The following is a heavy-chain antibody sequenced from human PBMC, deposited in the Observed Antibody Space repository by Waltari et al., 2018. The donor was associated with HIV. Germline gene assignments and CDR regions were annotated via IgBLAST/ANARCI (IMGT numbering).Heavy chain of an antibody. CDR3: AREALVATGPLDL. J-gene: IGHJ4*02. V-gene: IGHV3-23*01. CDR2: ISATDSST. D-gene: IGHD2-21*01. Sequence: KLLEVGGGLVQPGGSLRVSCVTSGFPFNTSAMTWVRQTSGGGVEGISPISATDSSTHYADAVQGRFSISRDNLKKEVYLQMDSLRGDDTGIYFCAREALVATGPLDLWGQGVLVTVAS. CDR1: GFPFNTSA.